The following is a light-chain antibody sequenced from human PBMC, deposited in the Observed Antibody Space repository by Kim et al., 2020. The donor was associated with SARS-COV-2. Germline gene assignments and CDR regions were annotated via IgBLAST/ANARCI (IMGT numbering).Light chain of an antibody. CDR1: QGLLNSNGYNY. Sequence: PASISCRSSQGLLNSNGYNYWDWYLQKPGQSPQLLIDLGSNRASGVPERFSGSGSGTDFTLKISRVEAEDVGVYYCMQALQTLATFGQGTKVDIK. CDR2: LGS. CDR3: MQALQTLAT. V-gene: IGKV2-28*01. J-gene: IGKJ1*01.